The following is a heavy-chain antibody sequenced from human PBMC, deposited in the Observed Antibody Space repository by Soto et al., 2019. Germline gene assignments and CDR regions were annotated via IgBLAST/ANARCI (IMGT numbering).Heavy chain of an antibody. J-gene: IGHJ4*02. CDR2: ISYDGSNK. V-gene: IGHV3-30*03. Sequence: QVQLVESGGGVVQPGRSLRLSCAASGFTFSSYGMHWVRQAPGKGLEWVAVISYDGSNKYYADSVKGRFTISRDNSKNTLYLQMNRLRAEDTAVYYCASGYSSGWYSFDYWGQGTLVTVSS. CDR3: ASGYSSGWYSFDY. D-gene: IGHD6-19*01. CDR1: GFTFSSYG.